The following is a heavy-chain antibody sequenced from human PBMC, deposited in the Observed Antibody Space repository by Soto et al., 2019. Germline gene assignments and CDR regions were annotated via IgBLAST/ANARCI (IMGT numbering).Heavy chain of an antibody. V-gene: IGHV3-23*01. J-gene: IGHJ6*02. CDR1: GFTFSSYA. D-gene: IGHD6-6*01. CDR2: ISGSGGST. Sequence: GGSLRLSSAASGFTFSSYAMSWVRQAPGKGLEWVSAISGSGGSTYYADSVKGRFTISRDNSKNTLYLQMNSLRAEDTAVYYCASSLTGGGTRVAARPYYYYGMDVWGQGTTVTVSS. CDR3: ASSLTGGGTRVAARPYYYYGMDV.